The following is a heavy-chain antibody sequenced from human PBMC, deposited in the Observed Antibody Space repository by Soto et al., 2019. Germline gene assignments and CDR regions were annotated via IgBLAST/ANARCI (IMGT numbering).Heavy chain of an antibody. CDR2: INHSGRV. CDR1: GGPFSGHS. V-gene: IGHV4-34*01. Sequence: QVQLQQWGAGLLKPSETLSLTCAVSGGPFSGHSWTWIRQSPGKGLEWIGDINHSGRVNYSPALKRRGIISLDTTKNQFSLTLSAVTAADTAMEYCSTRACDTNGYYGFDPWGQGTLVTVSS. D-gene: IGHD3-22*01. CDR3: STRACDTNGYYGFDP. J-gene: IGHJ5*01.